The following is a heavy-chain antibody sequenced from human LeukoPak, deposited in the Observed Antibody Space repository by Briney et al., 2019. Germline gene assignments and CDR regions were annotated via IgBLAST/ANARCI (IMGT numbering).Heavy chain of an antibody. D-gene: IGHD3-9*01. J-gene: IGHJ4*02. CDR1: GFTFDDYA. V-gene: IGHV3-9*01. Sequence: GGSLRLPCAASGFTFDDYAMHWVRQAPGKGLEWVSGISWNSGSIGYADSVKGRFTISRDNAKNSLYLQMNSLRAEDTALYYCAKVSDDILTGYYTSWGQGTLVTVSS. CDR3: AKVSDDILTGYYTS. CDR2: ISWNSGSI.